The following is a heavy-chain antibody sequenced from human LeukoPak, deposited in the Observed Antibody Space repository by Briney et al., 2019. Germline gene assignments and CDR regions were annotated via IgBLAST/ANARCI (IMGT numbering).Heavy chain of an antibody. CDR2: ISYDGSNK. V-gene: IGHV3-30-3*01. J-gene: IGHJ4*02. Sequence: GGSLRLSCAASGFTFSSYAMHWVRQAPGKGLEWVAVISYDGSNKYYADSVKGQFTISRDNSKNTLYLQMNSLRAEDTAVYYCAREIKGWGQGTLVTVSS. CDR1: GFTFSSYA. CDR3: AREIKG.